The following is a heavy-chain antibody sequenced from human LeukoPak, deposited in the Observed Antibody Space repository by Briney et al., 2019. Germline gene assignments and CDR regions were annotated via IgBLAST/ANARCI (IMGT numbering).Heavy chain of an antibody. CDR2: IYYSGST. J-gene: IGHJ4*02. CDR3: ARGQGRDY. V-gene: IGHV4-59*01. CDR1: GGSISSYY. Sequence: SETLSLTCTVSGGSISSYYWSWIRQPPGKGLEWIGYIYYSGSTNYNPSLKSRVTISVDTSKNQFSLKLSSVTAADTAVYYCARGQGRDYWGQGTLSPSPQ.